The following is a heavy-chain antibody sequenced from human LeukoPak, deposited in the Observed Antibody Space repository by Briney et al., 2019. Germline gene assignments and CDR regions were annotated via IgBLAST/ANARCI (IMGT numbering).Heavy chain of an antibody. V-gene: IGHV4-59*05. Sequence: SETLSLTCSVSGGSISSLYWSWIRQPPGKGLEWIGSIYYSGSTYYNPSLKSRVTISVDTSKNQFSLKLSSVTAADTAVYYCARRRGYCSGGSCYPNWFDPWGQGTLVTVSS. D-gene: IGHD2-15*01. CDR2: IYYSGST. CDR3: ARRRGYCSGGSCYPNWFDP. CDR1: GGSISSLY. J-gene: IGHJ5*02.